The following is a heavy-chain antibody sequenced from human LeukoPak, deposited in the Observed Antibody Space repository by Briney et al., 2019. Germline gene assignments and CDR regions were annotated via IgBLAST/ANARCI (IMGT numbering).Heavy chain of an antibody. J-gene: IGHJ4*02. CDR1: GFTFSSYG. Sequence: GGSLRLSCAASGFTFSSYGMHWVRQAPGKGLEWVAFIRYDGSNKYYADSVKGRFTISRDNSKNTLYLQMNSLRAEDTAVYYCASVSPDIVVGPDYWGQGTLVTVSS. V-gene: IGHV3-30*02. D-gene: IGHD2-2*01. CDR2: IRYDGSNK. CDR3: ASVSPDIVVGPDY.